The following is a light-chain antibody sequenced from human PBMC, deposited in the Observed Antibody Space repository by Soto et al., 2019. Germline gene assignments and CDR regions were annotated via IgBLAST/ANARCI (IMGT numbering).Light chain of an antibody. V-gene: IGKV3-11*01. CDR1: QSVSSY. CDR2: DAS. J-gene: IGKJ5*01. CDR3: QQRSNWPST. Sequence: EIVLTQSPATLSLSPGERATLSCRASQSVSSYLAWYQQKPGQAPRLLIYDASNRATGIPARFGGSGSGTDFTLTINSLEPEEFAVYYCQQRSNWPSTFGQGTRLEIK.